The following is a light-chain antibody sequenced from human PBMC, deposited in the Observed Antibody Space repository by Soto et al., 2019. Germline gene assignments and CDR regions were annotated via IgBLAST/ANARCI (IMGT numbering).Light chain of an antibody. J-gene: IGKJ1*01. V-gene: IGKV3-15*01. CDR2: GAS. CDR3: QQYNDWPWT. Sequence: EILMTQSPATLSVSPGERAALSCRASQSLSSNLAWYQQKPGQAPRLLIYGASTRATGIPARISGSGSGTEFTLTISSLQSEDFAVYYCQQYNDWPWTFGQGTKVEIK. CDR1: QSLSSN.